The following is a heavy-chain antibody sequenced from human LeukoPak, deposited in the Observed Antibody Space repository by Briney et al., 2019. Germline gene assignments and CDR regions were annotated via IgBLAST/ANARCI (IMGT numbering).Heavy chain of an antibody. D-gene: IGHD1-14*01. Sequence: GGSLRLSCAASGFTFSTYWMSWVRQAPGKGLEWVANIKQDGSDKFYADSMKGRFTISRDNAKNSVYLQMNSLRAEDTAVYYCARDVLAAGATGTFDIWGQGTMVTVSS. CDR3: ARDVLAAGATGTFDI. V-gene: IGHV3-7*03. J-gene: IGHJ3*02. CDR2: IKQDGSDK. CDR1: GFTFSTYW.